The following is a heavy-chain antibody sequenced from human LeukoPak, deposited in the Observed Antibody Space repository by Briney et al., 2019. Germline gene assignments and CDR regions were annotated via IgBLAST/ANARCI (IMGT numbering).Heavy chain of an antibody. V-gene: IGHV3-23*01. CDR3: AKSATRRYYSDSSGGNWFGP. CDR1: GFTFSSYA. J-gene: IGHJ5*02. Sequence: LAGGSLRLSCAASGFTFSSYAMSWVRQAPGKGLEWVSAISGSGGSTYYADSVKGRFTISRDNSKNTLYLQMNSLRAEDTAVYYCAKSATRRYYSDSSGGNWFGPWGQGTLVTVSS. CDR2: ISGSGGST. D-gene: IGHD3-22*01.